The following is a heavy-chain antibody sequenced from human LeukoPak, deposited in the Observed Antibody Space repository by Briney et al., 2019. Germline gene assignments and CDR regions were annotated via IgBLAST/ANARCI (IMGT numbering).Heavy chain of an antibody. Sequence: QTSETLSLTCAVSGTSFSSYYWSWIRQPPGKGLEGIGEVNHSGYTNDNPSLKSRVTISVDTSKNQFSLRLRSVTAADTGVYFCARMTTGHDFWGQGTLVTVSS. V-gene: IGHV4-34*01. CDR3: ARMTTGHDF. CDR2: VNHSGYT. CDR1: GTSFSSYY. J-gene: IGHJ4*02. D-gene: IGHD4-17*01.